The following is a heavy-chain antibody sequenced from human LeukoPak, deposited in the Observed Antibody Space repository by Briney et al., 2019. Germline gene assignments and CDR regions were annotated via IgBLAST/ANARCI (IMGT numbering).Heavy chain of an antibody. CDR2: MNPKSGNR. CDR3: ARGTIPSFFSH. V-gene: IGHV1-8*03. Sequence: ASVKVSCKTSGYTFTSPGINWVRQAPGQGLEWMGWMNPKSGNRVYAQKFQGRVTFSRDTSISTAYMELSSLRSDDTAVYYCARGTIPSFFSHWGQGTLVTVSS. D-gene: IGHD3-3*01. CDR1: GYTFTSPG. J-gene: IGHJ4*02.